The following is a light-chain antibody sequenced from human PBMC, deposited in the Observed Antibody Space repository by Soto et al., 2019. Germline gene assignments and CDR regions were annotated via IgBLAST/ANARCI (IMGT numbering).Light chain of an antibody. V-gene: IGKV1-5*03. CDR1: QSISSW. J-gene: IGKJ1*01. Sequence: DIQMTQSPSTLSAFVGDRVTITCRASQSISSWLAWYQQRPGKAPNLLIYEASSLESGVPSRFSGSGSGTEFTLTISSLQPDDLATYYCRQYSSYPWTFDQGTKVEIK. CDR2: EAS. CDR3: RQYSSYPWT.